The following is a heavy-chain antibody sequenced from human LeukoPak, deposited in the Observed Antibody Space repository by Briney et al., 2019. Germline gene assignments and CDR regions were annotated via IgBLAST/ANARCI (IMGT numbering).Heavy chain of an antibody. CDR2: MNPNSGNT. CDR1: GYTFTSYD. J-gene: IGHJ5*02. Sequence: ASVKVSCKASGYTFTSYDINWVRQATGQGLEWMGWMNPNSGNTGYAQKFQGRVTMARNTSISTAYMELSSLRSEDTAVYYCARGPRAGKYKNWFDPWGQGTLVTVSS. V-gene: IGHV1-8*01. D-gene: IGHD1-20*01. CDR3: ARGPRAGKYKNWFDP.